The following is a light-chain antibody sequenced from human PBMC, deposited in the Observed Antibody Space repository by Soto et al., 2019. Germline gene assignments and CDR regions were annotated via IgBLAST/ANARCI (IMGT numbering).Light chain of an antibody. Sequence: AIRMTQSPSSLSASTGDRVTITCRASQGISSYLAWYQQKPGKAPNLLIYAASTLQSGVPSRFSGSGSGTDCTLTISCLQSEDFATFYCQQYYSYPYTFGQGTKLEIK. V-gene: IGKV1-8*01. CDR3: QQYYSYPYT. CDR1: QGISSY. CDR2: AAS. J-gene: IGKJ2*01.